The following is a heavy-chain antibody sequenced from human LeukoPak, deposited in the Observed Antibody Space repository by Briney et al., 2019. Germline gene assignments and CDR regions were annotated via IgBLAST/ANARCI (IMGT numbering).Heavy chain of an antibody. CDR1: GGSISSSSYY. CDR2: IYYSGST. V-gene: IGHV4-39*07. Sequence: SETLSLTCTVSGGSISSSSYYWGWIRQPPGKGLEWIGSIYYSGSTYYNPSLKSRVTISVDTSKNQFSLKLSSVTAADAAVYYCASGFGYYDFWSGYPPFDPWGQGTLVTVSS. D-gene: IGHD3-3*01. CDR3: ASGFGYYDFWSGYPPFDP. J-gene: IGHJ5*02.